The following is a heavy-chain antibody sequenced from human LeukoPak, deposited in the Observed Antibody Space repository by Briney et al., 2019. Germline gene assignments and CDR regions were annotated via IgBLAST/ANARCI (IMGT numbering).Heavy chain of an antibody. J-gene: IGHJ3*02. V-gene: IGHV3-21*01. Sequence: GGSLRLSCAASGFTFDDYGMTFYSMNWVRQAPGKGLEWVSSISSSSSYIYHADSVKGRFTISRDNAKNSLYLQMNSLRAEDTAVYYCARVRDSSSWYRAFDIWGQGTMVTVSS. D-gene: IGHD6-13*01. CDR2: ISSSSSYI. CDR3: ARVRDSSSWYRAFDI. CDR1: GFTFDDYGMTFYS.